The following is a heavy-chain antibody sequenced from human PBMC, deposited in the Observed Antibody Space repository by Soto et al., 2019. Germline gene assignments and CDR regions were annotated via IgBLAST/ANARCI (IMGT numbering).Heavy chain of an antibody. V-gene: IGHV3-48*03. Sequence: PGGSLRLSCAASGFTFSSYEMNWVRQAPGKGLEWVSYISSSGSTTYYADSVKGRFTISRDNAKNSLYLQMNSLRAEDTAVYYCARVRLLRGAVAGFDYWGQGTLVTVSS. D-gene: IGHD6-19*01. CDR1: GFTFSSYE. J-gene: IGHJ4*02. CDR3: ARVRLLRGAVAGFDY. CDR2: ISSSGSTT.